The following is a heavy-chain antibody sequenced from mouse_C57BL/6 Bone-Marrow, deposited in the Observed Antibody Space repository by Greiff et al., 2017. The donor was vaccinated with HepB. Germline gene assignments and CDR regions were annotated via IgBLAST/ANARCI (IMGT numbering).Heavy chain of an antibody. J-gene: IGHJ3*01. V-gene: IGHV5-6*01. CDR2: ISSGGSYT. CDR1: GFTFSSYG. Sequence: EVMLVESGGDLVKPGGSLKLSCAASGFTFSSYGMSWVRQTPDKRLEWVATISSGGSYTYYPDSVKGRFTISRDNAKNTLYLQMSSLKSEDTAMYYCASRGYYGIFAYWGQGTLVTVSA. D-gene: IGHD1-1*01. CDR3: ASRGYYGIFAY.